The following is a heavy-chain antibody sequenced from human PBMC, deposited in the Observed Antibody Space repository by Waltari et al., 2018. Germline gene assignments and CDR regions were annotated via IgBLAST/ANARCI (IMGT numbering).Heavy chain of an antibody. D-gene: IGHD2-2*01. Sequence: QVQLQQWGAGLLKPSETLSLTCAVYGGSFSGYYWSWIRQPPGKGLEWIGEINHSGSTNYNPSLKSRVTISVDTSKNQFSLKLSSVTAADTAVYYCARGQYCSSTSCWRYYFDYWGQGTLVTVSS. CDR1: GGSFSGYY. V-gene: IGHV4-34*01. CDR2: INHSGST. J-gene: IGHJ4*02. CDR3: ARGQYCSSTSCWRYYFDY.